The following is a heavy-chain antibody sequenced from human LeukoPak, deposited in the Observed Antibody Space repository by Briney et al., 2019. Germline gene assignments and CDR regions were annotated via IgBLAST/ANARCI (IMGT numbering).Heavy chain of an antibody. Sequence: ASVKVSFKASGYTFTNYGISWVRQAPGQGLEWMGWISGYTGNTNYVQKFQGRVTMTTDTSTSTAYMELRNLRSDDTALYYCARDAYYYDTSLASNFDYWGQGTLVTVSS. CDR1: GYTFTNYG. J-gene: IGHJ4*02. D-gene: IGHD3-22*01. V-gene: IGHV1-18*01. CDR3: ARDAYYYDTSLASNFDY. CDR2: ISGYTGNT.